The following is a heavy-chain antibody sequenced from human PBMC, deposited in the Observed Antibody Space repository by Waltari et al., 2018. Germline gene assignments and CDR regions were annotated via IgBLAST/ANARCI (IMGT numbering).Heavy chain of an antibody. V-gene: IGHV1-69*01. CDR1: GGTFSSYA. CDR3: ARATSEAPDLGGPFDY. D-gene: IGHD2-21*01. J-gene: IGHJ4*02. Sequence: QVQLVQSGAEVKKPGSSVKVSCKASGGTFSSYAISWVRHAPGKGLEWMGGIIPIFGTANYAQKFQGRVTITADESTSTAYMELSSLRSEDTAVYYCARATSEAPDLGGPFDYWGQGTLVTVSS. CDR2: IIPIFGTA.